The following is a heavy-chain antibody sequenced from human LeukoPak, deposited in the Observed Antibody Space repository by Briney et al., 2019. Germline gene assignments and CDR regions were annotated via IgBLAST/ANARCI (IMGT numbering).Heavy chain of an antibody. CDR2: IYHSGST. CDR3: ARVTAMATSYFDY. V-gene: IGHV4-30-2*01. CDR1: GGSISSGGYY. J-gene: IGHJ4*02. D-gene: IGHD5-18*01. Sequence: PSQTLSLTCTVSGGSISSGGYYWSWIRQPPGKGLEWIGYIYHSGSTYYNPSLKSRVTISVDRSKNQFSLKLSSVTAADTAVYYCARVTAMATSYFDYWGQGTLVTVSS.